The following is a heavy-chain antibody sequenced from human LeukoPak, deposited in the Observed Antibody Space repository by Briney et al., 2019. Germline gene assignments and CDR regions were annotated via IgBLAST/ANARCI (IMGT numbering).Heavy chain of an antibody. CDR1: GGSFSGYY. Sequence: KSSETLSLTCAVYGGSFSGYYWSWIRQPPGKGLEWIGSIYYSGSTYYNPSLKSRVTISVDTSKNQFSLKLSSVTAADTAVYYCARHRSWAYYGSGSSPFDYRGQGTLVTVSS. CDR2: IYYSGST. D-gene: IGHD3-10*01. CDR3: ARHRSWAYYGSGSSPFDY. J-gene: IGHJ4*02. V-gene: IGHV4-34*01.